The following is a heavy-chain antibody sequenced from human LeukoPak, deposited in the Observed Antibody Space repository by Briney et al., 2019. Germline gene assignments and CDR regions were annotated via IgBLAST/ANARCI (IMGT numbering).Heavy chain of an antibody. Sequence: PGGSLRLSCAASGFTFSSYGMHWVRQAPGKGLEWVAVISYDGSNKYYADSVKGRFTISRDNSKNTLYLQMNSLRAGDTAVYYCAKDLGRQWLPTFDYWGQGTLVTVSS. D-gene: IGHD6-19*01. CDR1: GFTFSSYG. V-gene: IGHV3-30*18. J-gene: IGHJ4*02. CDR2: ISYDGSNK. CDR3: AKDLGRQWLPTFDY.